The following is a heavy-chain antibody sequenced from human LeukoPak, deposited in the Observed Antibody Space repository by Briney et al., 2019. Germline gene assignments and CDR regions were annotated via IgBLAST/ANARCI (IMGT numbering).Heavy chain of an antibody. CDR3: ARLGYSYVTKYYFDY. Sequence: SSETLSLTCTVSGGSISSYYWSWIRQLPGKGLEWIGYIYYSGSTNYNPSLKSRVTISVDTSKNQFSLKLSSVTAADTAVYYCARLGYSYVTKYYFDYWGQGTLVTVSS. CDR2: IYYSGST. V-gene: IGHV4-59*08. D-gene: IGHD5-18*01. CDR1: GGSISSYY. J-gene: IGHJ4*02.